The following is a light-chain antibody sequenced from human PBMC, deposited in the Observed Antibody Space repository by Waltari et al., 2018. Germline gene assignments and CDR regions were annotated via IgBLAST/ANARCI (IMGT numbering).Light chain of an antibody. Sequence: DVVMTQSPLSLPVTLGQPASISCRSSQSLVHSDGNTYLNWFHQRPGQSPRRLISKVSNRYSGVPDRVSGSGSGTDFTLKSSRVEAEDVGVYYCMQGTHWPRTFGQGTKVEIK. J-gene: IGKJ1*01. CDR2: KVS. CDR3: MQGTHWPRT. CDR1: QSLVHSDGNTY. V-gene: IGKV2-30*02.